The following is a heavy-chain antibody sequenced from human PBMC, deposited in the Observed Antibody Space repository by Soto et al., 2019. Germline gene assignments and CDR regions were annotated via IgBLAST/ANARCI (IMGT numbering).Heavy chain of an antibody. CDR1: GFTFSSYE. Sequence: EVQLVESGGGLVQPGGSLRLSCAASGFTFSSYEMNWVRQAPGKGLEWVSYIDTSGSTIYYADSVKGRFTISRDNAKNSLYLQMNSLRAEDTALYYCARDGGWGYYFDYWGQGTLVTVSS. CDR3: ARDGGWGYYFDY. CDR2: IDTSGSTI. V-gene: IGHV3-48*03. J-gene: IGHJ4*02. D-gene: IGHD3-16*01.